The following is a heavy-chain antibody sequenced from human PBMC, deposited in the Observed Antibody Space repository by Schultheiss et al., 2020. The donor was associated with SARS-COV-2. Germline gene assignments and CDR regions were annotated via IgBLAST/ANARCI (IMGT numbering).Heavy chain of an antibody. CDR3: ARDLLPHIVVVTPGWFDP. CDR2: ISYDGSNK. J-gene: IGHJ5*02. D-gene: IGHD2-21*02. Sequence: GGSLRLSCAASGFTLSTYVMNWVRQAPGKGLEWVAVISYDGSNKYYADSVKGRFTMSRDNSKNTLYLQMNSLRAEDTAVYYCARDLLPHIVVVTPGWFDPWGQGTLVTVSS. CDR1: GFTLSTYV. V-gene: IGHV3-30-3*01.